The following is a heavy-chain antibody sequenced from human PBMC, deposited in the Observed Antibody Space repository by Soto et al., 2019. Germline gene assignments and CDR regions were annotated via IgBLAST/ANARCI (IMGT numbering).Heavy chain of an antibody. CDR2: IDPSDSYT. J-gene: IGHJ6*02. V-gene: IGHV5-10-1*01. Sequence: RESLKISRRGSGYSLSTSWIGWVRQVPGKGLEWMARIDPSDSYTNYSPSFQGHVTISADKSISTAYLQWSSLKASDTAMYYCARAGMDVWGQGTTVTVSS. CDR3: ARAGMDV. CDR1: GYSLSTSW.